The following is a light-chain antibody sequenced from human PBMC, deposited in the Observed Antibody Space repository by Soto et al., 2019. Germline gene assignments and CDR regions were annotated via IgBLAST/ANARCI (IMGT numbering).Light chain of an antibody. V-gene: IGKV1-5*01. Sequence: IQMPRSPSTVSASVGDIVTITCRASQSISSWLAWYQQKPGKAPKLLIYDASSLESGVPSRFSGSGSGTEFTLTITSLQPDDFATYYCQQYNIYSTFGQGTKVEI. CDR3: QQYNIYST. CDR1: QSISSW. J-gene: IGKJ1*01. CDR2: DAS.